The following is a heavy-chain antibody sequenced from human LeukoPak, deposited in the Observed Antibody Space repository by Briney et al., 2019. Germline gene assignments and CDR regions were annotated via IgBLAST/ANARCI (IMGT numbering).Heavy chain of an antibody. J-gene: IGHJ6*03. CDR3: ARARLHYYMDV. Sequence: GGSLRLSCAAPGFTVSSNYMSWVRQAPGKGLEWVSVIYSGGSTYYADSVKGRFTISRDNSKNTLYLQMNSLRAEDTAVYYCARARLHYYMDVWGKGTTVTVSS. CDR2: IYSGGST. V-gene: IGHV3-66*02. D-gene: IGHD5-12*01. CDR1: GFTVSSNY.